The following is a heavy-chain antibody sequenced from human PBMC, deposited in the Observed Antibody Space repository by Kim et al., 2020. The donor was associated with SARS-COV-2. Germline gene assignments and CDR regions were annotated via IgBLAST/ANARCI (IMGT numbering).Heavy chain of an antibody. CDR2: ISSSSGSI. D-gene: IGHD6-13*01. J-gene: IGHJ3*01. V-gene: IGHV3-9*01. Sequence: GGSLRLSCAASGFTFFAYAMRWVRQAPGKGLEWVSGISSSSGSIDYADSVKGRFTISRDNAKNSLYLQMNSLRAEDTALYYCAKVTEANPWDIAAAGSWGLGTMVTVSS. CDR3: AKVTEANPWDIAAAGS. CDR1: GFTFFAYA.